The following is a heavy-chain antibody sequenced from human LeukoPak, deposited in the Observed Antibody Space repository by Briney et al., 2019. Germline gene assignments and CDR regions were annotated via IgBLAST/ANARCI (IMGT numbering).Heavy chain of an antibody. Sequence: GGSLRLSCAASGFTFSSYAMSWVRQAPGKGLEWVSAISGSGGTTYYADSVKGRFTISRDNFKNNLYLQMNSLRDEDTAVYHCPKAGAGIWFGESAWFAPWGQGTLVTVSS. CDR2: ISGSGGTT. CDR1: GFTFSSYA. D-gene: IGHD3-10*01. J-gene: IGHJ5*02. CDR3: PKAGAGIWFGESAWFAP. V-gene: IGHV3-23*01.